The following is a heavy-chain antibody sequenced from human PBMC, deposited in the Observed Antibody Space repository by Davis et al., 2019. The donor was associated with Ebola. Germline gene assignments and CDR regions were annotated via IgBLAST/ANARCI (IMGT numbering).Heavy chain of an antibody. D-gene: IGHD1-26*01. J-gene: IGHJ4*02. Sequence: ASVKVSCKASGYSFTSYGITWVRQAPGQGLEWMGWISGNSGDTKYAQNLQDRVTITTDTSTSTAYLELRSLKSDDTAVYYCARDSRRFYSGTYPGNGDYWGQGTLVTVSS. CDR1: GYSFTSYG. V-gene: IGHV1-18*01. CDR3: ARDSRRFYSGTYPGNGDY. CDR2: ISGNSGDT.